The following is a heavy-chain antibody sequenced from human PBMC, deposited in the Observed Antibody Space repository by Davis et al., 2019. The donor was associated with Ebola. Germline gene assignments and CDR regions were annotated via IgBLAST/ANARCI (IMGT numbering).Heavy chain of an antibody. V-gene: IGHV4-59*08. CDR3: AAVGAIDI. CDR2: IYYTGST. Sequence: SETLSLTCTVSGGSMSNYYWSWIRQPPGKGLEWIGYIYYTGSTNYNRSLKSRVTISVDTSKNQFSLKLSSVTAADTAVYYCAAVGAIDIWGQGTMVTVSS. CDR1: GGSMSNYY. J-gene: IGHJ3*02. D-gene: IGHD6-19*01.